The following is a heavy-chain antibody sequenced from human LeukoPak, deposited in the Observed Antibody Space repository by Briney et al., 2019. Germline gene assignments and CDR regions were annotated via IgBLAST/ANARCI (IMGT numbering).Heavy chain of an antibody. V-gene: IGHV3-30*18. CDR1: GFIFSDNA. CDR2: ISYDGSNK. J-gene: IGHJ4*02. D-gene: IGHD5-18*01. CDR3: AKDLDTAMVNYFDY. Sequence: PGGSLRLSCAASGFIFSDNAMSWVRQAPGKGLEWVAVISYDGSNKYYADSVKGRFTISRDNSKNTLYLQMNSLRAEDTAVYYCAKDLDTAMVNYFDYWGQGTLVTVSS.